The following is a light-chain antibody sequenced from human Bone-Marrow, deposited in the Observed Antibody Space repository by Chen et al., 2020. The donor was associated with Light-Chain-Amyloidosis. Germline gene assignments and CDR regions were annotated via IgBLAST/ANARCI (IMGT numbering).Light chain of an antibody. Sequence: SYELTQPPSVPVSPGNTARLTCSGDDLPTKYAYWYQQKPGQAPVLVIHRDTERPSGISERFAGSRSGTTATLTISGVQAEDEADYHCQSADSSGTYEVIFGGGTKLTVL. CDR2: RDT. V-gene: IGLV3-25*03. J-gene: IGLJ2*01. CDR3: QSADSSGTYEVI. CDR1: DLPTKY.